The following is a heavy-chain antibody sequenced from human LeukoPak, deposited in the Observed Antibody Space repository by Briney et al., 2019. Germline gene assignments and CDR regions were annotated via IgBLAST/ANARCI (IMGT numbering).Heavy chain of an antibody. J-gene: IGHJ4*02. Sequence: PGGSLRLSCAASGFTFSSFALSWVRQAPGKGLGWVSAISGRGRGGSTYYADSVKGRFTISRDNSKNTLYLQMNSLRAEDTAVYYCARGSGSRSFDYWGQGTLVTVSS. CDR2: ISGRGRGGST. V-gene: IGHV3-23*01. D-gene: IGHD3-22*01. CDR1: GFTFSSFA. CDR3: ARGSGSRSFDY.